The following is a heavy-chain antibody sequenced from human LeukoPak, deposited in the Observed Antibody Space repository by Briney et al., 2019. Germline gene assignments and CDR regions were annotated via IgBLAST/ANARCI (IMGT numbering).Heavy chain of an antibody. J-gene: IGHJ4*02. D-gene: IGHD5-12*01. V-gene: IGHV3-23*01. CDR2: IIASSSST. CDR3: AKGAYDYVEIGYFDH. CDR1: GFSLTNYA. Sequence: GGSLRLSCAVSGFSLTNYAMSWVRHAPGEGLEWGSLIIASSSSTVYADSVKGRFTISRDNSKNTLYLQMNSLRAEDTAVYYCAKGAYDYVEIGYFDHWGQGTLVTVS.